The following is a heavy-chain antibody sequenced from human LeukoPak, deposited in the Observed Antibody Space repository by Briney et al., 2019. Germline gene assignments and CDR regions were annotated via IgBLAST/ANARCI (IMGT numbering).Heavy chain of an antibody. D-gene: IGHD5-18*01. CDR2: IYHSGST. CDR1: GYSISSGYY. J-gene: IGHJ4*02. CDR3: ARSSYSLFHY. V-gene: IGHV4-38-2*02. Sequence: SETLSLTCNVSGYSISSGYYWGWIRQPPGKGLEWIGNIYHSGSTYYNPSLKSRVTISVDTSKNQFSLKLSSVTAADTAVYYCARSSYSLFHYWGQGTLVTVSS.